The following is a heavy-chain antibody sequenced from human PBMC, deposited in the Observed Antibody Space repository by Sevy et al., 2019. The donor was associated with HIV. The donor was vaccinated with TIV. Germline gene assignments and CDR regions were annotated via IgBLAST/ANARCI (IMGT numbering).Heavy chain of an antibody. Sequence: GGSLRLSCAASGFTFSTYAMTWVRQAPGRGLEWVSVISFSGGSTYYAYSVKGRFTISKDNSKNTLYLQMNSLRAEDTAVYYCAKDRVSGAYYTGDFDYWGQGTLVTVSS. J-gene: IGHJ4*02. CDR2: ISFSGGST. V-gene: IGHV3-23*01. CDR3: AKDRVSGAYYTGDFDY. D-gene: IGHD3-3*01. CDR1: GFTFSTYA.